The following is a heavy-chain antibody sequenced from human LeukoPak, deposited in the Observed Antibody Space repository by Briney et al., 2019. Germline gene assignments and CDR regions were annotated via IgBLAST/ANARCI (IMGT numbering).Heavy chain of an antibody. CDR3: ARDRYSFGYRYFDY. Sequence: ASVKVSCKASGYTFTDYYMHWVRQAPGRGLEWMGWINPNSGGTNYAQKFQGRVTMTRDTSINTAHMKLSRLRSDDTAVYYCARDRYSFGYRYFDYWGQGTLVTVSS. CDR1: GYTFTDYY. D-gene: IGHD5-18*01. CDR2: INPNSGGT. V-gene: IGHV1-2*02. J-gene: IGHJ4*02.